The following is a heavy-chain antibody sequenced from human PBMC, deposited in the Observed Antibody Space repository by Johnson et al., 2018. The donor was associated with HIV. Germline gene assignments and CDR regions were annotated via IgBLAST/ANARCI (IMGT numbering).Heavy chain of an antibody. CDR2: INWNGGST. V-gene: IGHV3-20*04. CDR1: AFTLDDHG. J-gene: IGHJ3*02. D-gene: IGHD3-10*01. Sequence: VQLVESGGGVVRPGGSLRLSCAASAFTLDDHGMSWVRQAPGKGLEWVSGINWNGGSTVYADSVKGRFTISRDNSKNSLYLQMNSLRAEDTALYYCARPLGPPMVQGVIDAFDIWGQGTMVTVSS. CDR3: ARPLGPPMVQGVIDAFDI.